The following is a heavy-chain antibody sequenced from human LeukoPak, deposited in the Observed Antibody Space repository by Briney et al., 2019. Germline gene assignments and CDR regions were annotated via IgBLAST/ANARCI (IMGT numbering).Heavy chain of an antibody. D-gene: IGHD3-16*02. J-gene: IGHJ4*02. CDR3: VRPHFIVAAKTEKDY. CDR2: VHPEDSDT. CDR1: GNTCDVHR. Sequence: GESLKISCECFGNTCDVHRIGWVRQKPGQGLEWLGMVHPEDSDTRHSPSFQGQASISADRSSNTARLLWGSLKASDTALYFCVRPHFIVAAKTEKDYWGRGTLVTVSS. V-gene: IGHV5-51*01.